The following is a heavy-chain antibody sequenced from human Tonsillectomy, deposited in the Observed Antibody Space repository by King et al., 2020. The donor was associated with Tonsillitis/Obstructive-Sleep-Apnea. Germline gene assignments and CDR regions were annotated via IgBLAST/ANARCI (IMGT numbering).Heavy chain of an antibody. J-gene: IGHJ6*02. CDR2: INPNSGDT. V-gene: IGHV1-2*02. D-gene: IGHD4-11*01. CDR3: ALHDYSSYDGMDV. Sequence: VQLVESGAEVKKPGASVKVSCKASGYTFTGYYMHWVRQAPGQGLEWMGWINPNSGDTNYAQKFQGRVTMTRDTSISTAYMELSRLTSDDTAVCNCALHDYSSYDGMDVWGQGTTVTVSS. CDR1: GYTFTGYY.